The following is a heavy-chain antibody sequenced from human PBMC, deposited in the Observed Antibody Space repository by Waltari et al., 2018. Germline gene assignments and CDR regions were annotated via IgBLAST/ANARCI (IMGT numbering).Heavy chain of an antibody. D-gene: IGHD1-26*01. CDR1: GGPFTDYS. Sequence: QVQLHQWGAGLLKPSETLSLTCAVSGGPFTDYSWGWVRQSPDKGLAWIGEISHSGSNNYNPSIKSRVTMSVDTIKKQFSLKLTSVTAADTAVYFCARTWGYSPPLGWFDPWGRGTRVTVSS. V-gene: IGHV4-34*01. CDR2: ISHSGSN. J-gene: IGHJ5*02. CDR3: ARTWGYSPPLGWFDP.